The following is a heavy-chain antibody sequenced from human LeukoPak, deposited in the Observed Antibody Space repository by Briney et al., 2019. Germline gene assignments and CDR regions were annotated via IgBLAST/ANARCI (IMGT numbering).Heavy chain of an antibody. D-gene: IGHD3-16*01. CDR1: GFIFSNYA. CDR2: IRYDGSNK. Sequence: PGGSLRLSCAASGFIFSNYAMHWVRQAPGKGLEWVTFIRYDGSNKYYAESVKGRFTISRDNSKNTLYLQMNGLRVEDTAVYYCARGDAFSGDHWGQGTLVTVSS. V-gene: IGHV3-30*02. CDR3: ARGDAFSGDH. J-gene: IGHJ4*02.